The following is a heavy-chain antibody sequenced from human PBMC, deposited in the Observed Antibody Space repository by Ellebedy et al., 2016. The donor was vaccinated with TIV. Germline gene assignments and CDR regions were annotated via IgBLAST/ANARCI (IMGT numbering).Heavy chain of an antibody. J-gene: IGHJ4*02. D-gene: IGHD3-22*01. CDR2: INGDGDRT. CDR3: AKDRTNNYDSLDAFLES. Sequence: GESLKISXTISGLTPKTFAMSWVRQAPGKGLEWVSGINGDGDRTTYADSVRGRFTISRDDSKNTVYLQMNSLRVEDTAVYYCAKDRTNNYDSLDAFLESWGQGTLVTVSS. V-gene: IGHV3-23*01. CDR1: GLTPKTFA.